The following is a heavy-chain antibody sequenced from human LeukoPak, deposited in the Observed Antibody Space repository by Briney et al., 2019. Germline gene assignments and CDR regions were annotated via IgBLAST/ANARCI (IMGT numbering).Heavy chain of an antibody. CDR2: MNPNSGNT. V-gene: IGHV1-8*01. CDR1: GYTFTSYD. D-gene: IGHD6-13*01. CDR3: ARAMYSSSWYSGGMDV. Sequence: ASVKVSCKASGYTFTSYDINWVRQATGQGLEWMGWMNPNSGNTGYAQKFQGRVTMTRNTSISTAYMELSSLRSEDTAVYYCARAMYSSSWYSGGMDVWGQGTTVTVSS. J-gene: IGHJ6*02.